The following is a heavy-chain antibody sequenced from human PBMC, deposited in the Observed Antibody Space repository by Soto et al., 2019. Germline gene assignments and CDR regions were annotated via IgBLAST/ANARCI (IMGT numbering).Heavy chain of an antibody. V-gene: IGHV4-30-2*06. CDR2: IYHSGST. J-gene: IGHJ4*02. Sequence: QLQLQESGSGLVKPSQTLSLTCAVSGGSISSDGYSWSWIRQSPGKGLEWIGYIYHSGSTYYNPSLKSRVTISVDRSKNQFSLTLSSVTAADTAVYYCARRWYTTSFHYFDYWGQGSLVTVSS. CDR3: ARRWYTTSFHYFDY. CDR1: GGSISSDGYS. D-gene: IGHD6-6*01.